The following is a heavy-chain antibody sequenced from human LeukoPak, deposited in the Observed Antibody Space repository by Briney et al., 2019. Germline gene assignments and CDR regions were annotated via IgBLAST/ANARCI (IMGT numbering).Heavy chain of an antibody. Sequence: PSETLSLTCTVSGGSISSYYWSWIRQPPGKGLECIGYIYYSGSTNYNPSLKSRVTISVDTSKNQFSLKLSSVTAADTAVYYCARLRFLEWLPHPFDYWGQGTLVTVSS. CDR1: GGSISSYY. D-gene: IGHD3-3*01. J-gene: IGHJ4*02. CDR3: ARLRFLEWLPHPFDY. V-gene: IGHV4-59*12. CDR2: IYYSGST.